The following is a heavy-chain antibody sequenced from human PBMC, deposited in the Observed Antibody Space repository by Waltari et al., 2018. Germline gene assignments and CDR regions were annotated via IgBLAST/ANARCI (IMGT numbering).Heavy chain of an antibody. D-gene: IGHD2-15*01. CDR3: ARDPGGCSGGSCYSGSDY. CDR1: GGSLSSSSYL. V-gene: IGHV4-39*07. J-gene: IGHJ4*02. CDR2: IYYSGST. Sequence: QLQLQESGPGLVEPSATLSLPCTVSGGSLSSSSYLWGWVRQPPGQGLEWIGSIYYSGSTYYNPSLKSRVTISVDTSKNQFSLKLSSGTAADTAVYYCARDPGGCSGGSCYSGSDYWGQGTLVTVSS.